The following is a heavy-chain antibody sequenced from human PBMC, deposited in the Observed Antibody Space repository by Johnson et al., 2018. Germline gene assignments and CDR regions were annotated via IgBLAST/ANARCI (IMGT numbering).Heavy chain of an antibody. CDR1: GFTFDDYA. CDR3: AKDTSPSMVRGFHSYGMDV. J-gene: IGHJ6*02. D-gene: IGHD3-10*01. Sequence: VQLVESGGGLVQPGRSLRLSCAASGFTFDDYAMHWVRQAPGKGLEWVSGISWNSGSIGYADSVKGRFTISRDNAKNSLYLQMNSLRAEDTALYYCAKDTSPSMVRGFHSYGMDVWGQGTTVTVSS. V-gene: IGHV3-9*01. CDR2: ISWNSGSI.